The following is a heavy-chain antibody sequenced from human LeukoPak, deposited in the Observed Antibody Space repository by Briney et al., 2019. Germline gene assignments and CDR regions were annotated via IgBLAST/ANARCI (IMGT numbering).Heavy chain of an antibody. J-gene: IGHJ5*02. Sequence: ASVKVSCKASGYTFTSYDINWVRQAPGQGLEWMGWMNPNSGNTGYAQKFQGRVTMTRNTSISTAYMELISLRSEDTAVYYCARVYYDFWSGYFLVDPWGQGTLVTVSS. D-gene: IGHD3-3*01. V-gene: IGHV1-8*01. CDR3: ARVYYDFWSGYFLVDP. CDR2: MNPNSGNT. CDR1: GYTFTSYD.